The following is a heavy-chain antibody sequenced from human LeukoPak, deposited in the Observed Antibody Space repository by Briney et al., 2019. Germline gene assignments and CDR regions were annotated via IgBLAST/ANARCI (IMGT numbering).Heavy chain of an antibody. V-gene: IGHV1-2*02. CDR3: ARDHSSSWYRGCWFDP. D-gene: IGHD6-13*01. Sequence: GASVKVSCKASGYTFTGYYMHWVRQAPGQGLEWMGWINPNSGGTNYAQKFQGRVTMTRDTSISTAYMELSSLRSEDTAVYYCARDHSSSWYRGCWFDPWGQGTLVTVSS. CDR2: INPNSGGT. CDR1: GYTFTGYY. J-gene: IGHJ5*02.